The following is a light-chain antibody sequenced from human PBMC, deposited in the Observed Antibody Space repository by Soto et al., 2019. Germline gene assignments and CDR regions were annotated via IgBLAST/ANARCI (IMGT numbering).Light chain of an antibody. V-gene: IGKV1-33*01. J-gene: IGKJ4*01. Sequence: IQMTQFPSSLSASVRDRVTVTCRASQDIRNDLGWYQQKPGKAPKLLIYDASNLETGVPSRFSGSGSGTDFTFTISSLQPEDIATYYCQQYDNLLLTFGGGTKVDIK. CDR1: QDIRND. CDR2: DAS. CDR3: QQYDNLLLT.